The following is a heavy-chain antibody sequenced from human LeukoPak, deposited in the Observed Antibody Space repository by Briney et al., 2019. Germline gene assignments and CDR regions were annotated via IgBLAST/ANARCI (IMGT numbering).Heavy chain of an antibody. CDR1: GGSITITGYY. J-gene: IGHJ4*02. CDR2: IQNSATF. V-gene: IGHV4-39*01. Sequence: PSETLSLTCSVSGGSITITGYYWGWLRQSPGQGLEWIGNIQNSATFYYNPSLKSRVTISVDMSKNQFSLKLSSVTAADTAVYYCARLLGYCSDYNCPAWGSWGLGTLVTVSS. CDR3: ARLLGYCSDYNCPAWGS. D-gene: IGHD2-15*01.